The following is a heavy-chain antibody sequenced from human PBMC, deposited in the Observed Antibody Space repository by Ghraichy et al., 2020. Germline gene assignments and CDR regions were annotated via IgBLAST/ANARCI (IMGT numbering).Heavy chain of an antibody. CDR2: ISYDGSNK. Sequence: GGSLRLSCAASGFTFSSYAMHWVRQAPGKGLEWVAVISYDGSNKYYADSVKGRFTISRDNSKNTLYLQMNSLRAEDTAVYYCARDSRFLEWPQNFLDYWGQGTLVTVSS. J-gene: IGHJ4*02. CDR1: GFTFSSYA. V-gene: IGHV3-30-3*01. CDR3: ARDSRFLEWPQNFLDY. D-gene: IGHD3-3*01.